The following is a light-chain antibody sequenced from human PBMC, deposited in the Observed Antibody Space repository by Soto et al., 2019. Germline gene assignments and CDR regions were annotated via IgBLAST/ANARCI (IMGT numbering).Light chain of an antibody. Sequence: EAVLTQSPATLSLSPCESATLSFSASQSVSTYLAWYQQKPGQAPRLLIYDASNRVTGIPARFRGSGSGTDFTLTISSLEPDDFAVYYCQQRSNWQITFGQGTRLEIK. V-gene: IGKV3-11*01. CDR2: DAS. CDR3: QQRSNWQIT. CDR1: QSVSTY. J-gene: IGKJ5*01.